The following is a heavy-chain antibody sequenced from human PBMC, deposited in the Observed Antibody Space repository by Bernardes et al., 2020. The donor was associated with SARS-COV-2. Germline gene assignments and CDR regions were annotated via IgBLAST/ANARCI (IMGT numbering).Heavy chain of an antibody. Sequence: SGSTLLKPTQTLTLTCPFSGFSLSTSGVGVGWIRQPPGKALEWLALIYWDDDKRYSPSLKSRLTITKDTSKNQVVLTMTNMDPVDTATYYCAHRYYGDSLYGMDVWGQGTTVTVSS. J-gene: IGHJ6*02. CDR1: GFSLSTSGVG. CDR3: AHRYYGDSLYGMDV. V-gene: IGHV2-5*02. D-gene: IGHD4-17*01. CDR2: IYWDDDK.